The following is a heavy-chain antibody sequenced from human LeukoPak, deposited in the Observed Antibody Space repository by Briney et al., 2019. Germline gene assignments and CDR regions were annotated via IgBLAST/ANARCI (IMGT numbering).Heavy chain of an antibody. D-gene: IGHD6-19*01. J-gene: IGHJ3*02. CDR3: ARDGLSAFDI. CDR2: ISGSGGST. CDR1: GFTFSSYA. V-gene: IGHV3-23*01. Sequence: GGSLRLSCAASGFTFSSYAMSWVRQAPGKGLEWVSAISGSGGSTYYADSVKGRFTISRDNAKNSLYLQMNSLRAEDTAVYYCARDGLSAFDIWGQGTTVTVSS.